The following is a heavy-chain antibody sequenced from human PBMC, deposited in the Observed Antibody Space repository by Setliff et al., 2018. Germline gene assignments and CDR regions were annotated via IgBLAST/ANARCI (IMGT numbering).Heavy chain of an antibody. J-gene: IGHJ4*02. V-gene: IGHV3-23*01. CDR3: TKDAVPNGIWDFDS. CDR1: GFSFSAFT. D-gene: IGHD2-8*01. Sequence: GGSLRLSCETSGFSFSAFTMNWVRQAPGKGLEWVSGVIQSGSPVYADSVEGRFTVSRDNSKRTVFLQMNNMRAEDTAIYYCTKDAVPNGIWDFDSWGQGILVTVSS. CDR2: VIQSGSP.